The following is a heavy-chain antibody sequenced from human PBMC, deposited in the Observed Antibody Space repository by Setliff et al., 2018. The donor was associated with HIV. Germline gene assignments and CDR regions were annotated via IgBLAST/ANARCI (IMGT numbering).Heavy chain of an antibody. Sequence: PSETLSLTCTVSGGSISSYYWSWIWQPPGKGLEWIGYIYYSGSTNYNPSLKSRVTISVDTSKNQFSLKLSSVTAADTAVYYCARGYYNFWSGSKSYYFDYWGQGTLVTVSS. CDR2: IYYSGST. J-gene: IGHJ4*02. V-gene: IGHV4-59*01. CDR3: ARGYYNFWSGSKSYYFDY. CDR1: GGSISSYY. D-gene: IGHD3-3*01.